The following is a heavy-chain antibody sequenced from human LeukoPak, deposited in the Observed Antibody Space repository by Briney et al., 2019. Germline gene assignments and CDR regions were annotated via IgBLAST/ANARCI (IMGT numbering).Heavy chain of an antibody. J-gene: IGHJ4*02. CDR3: AGTYGSGSYPNY. CDR2: ISSSSSYI. V-gene: IGHV3-21*01. D-gene: IGHD3-10*01. CDR1: GFTFSNYD. Sequence: GGSLRLCCASSGFTFSNYDMNWIRQAPGKELEKVSSISSSSSYIYYADSVKGRFAISRDNAKNSLYLQMYSLRAEDTAVYYCAGTYGSGSYPNYWGQGTMVTVSS.